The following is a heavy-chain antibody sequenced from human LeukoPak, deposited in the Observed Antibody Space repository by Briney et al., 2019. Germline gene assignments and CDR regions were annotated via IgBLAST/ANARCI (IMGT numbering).Heavy chain of an antibody. CDR2: INWNGGST. D-gene: IGHD1-26*01. V-gene: IGHV3-20*04. CDR1: GVTFDDYG. CDR3: ARTQTPGVGANDAFDI. Sequence: GGSLRLSCAASGVTFDDYGMSWVRQAPGKGLEWVSGINWNGGSTGYADSVKGRFTISRDNAKNSLYLQMNSLRAEDTALYYCARTQTPGVGANDAFDIWGQGTMVTVSS. J-gene: IGHJ3*02.